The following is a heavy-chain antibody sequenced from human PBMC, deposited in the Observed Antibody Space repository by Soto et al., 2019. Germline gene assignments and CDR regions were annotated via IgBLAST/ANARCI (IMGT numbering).Heavy chain of an antibody. V-gene: IGHV3-23*01. CDR1: GLTFSNYA. J-gene: IGHJ6*02. CDR2: ISGSGDTT. D-gene: IGHD4-17*01. CDR3: AKTTAPSSSGNGFYGVDV. Sequence: EVQLLESGGGLVQPGGSLRLSCAASGLTFSNYAMSWVRQAPGKGLEWVSAISGSGDTTYYADSVRGLFTISRDNTKNSLYLHMHSLRAEYTAIYLWAKTTAPSSSGNGFYGVDVWGQGTTVTVSS.